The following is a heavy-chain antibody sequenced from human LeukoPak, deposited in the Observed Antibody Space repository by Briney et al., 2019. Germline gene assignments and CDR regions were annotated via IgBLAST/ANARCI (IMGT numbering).Heavy chain of an antibody. CDR3: AKGRGSGWSLFDY. Sequence: PGGSLRLSCAASGFTFSSYAMGWVRQAPGKGLEWVSTLSGSGDNTYYADSVKGRFSISRDNSKNTLYLQVNSLRAEDTAVYYCAKGRGSGWSLFDYWGQGTLVSVSS. J-gene: IGHJ4*02. CDR1: GFTFSSYA. V-gene: IGHV3-23*01. CDR2: LSGSGDNT. D-gene: IGHD6-19*01.